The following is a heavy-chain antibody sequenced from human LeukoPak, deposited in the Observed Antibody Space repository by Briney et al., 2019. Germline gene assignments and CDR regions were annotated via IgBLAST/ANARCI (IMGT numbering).Heavy chain of an antibody. Sequence: GASVKVSCTASGLTFSSYGITWVRQAPGQGLEWMGWISGYNGNAKYAQKFQDGVTLTIDTSTNTTYMDLRGLTSDDTAVYYCARRRTSSGYHFDSWGQGTLVTVSS. D-gene: IGHD3-22*01. J-gene: IGHJ4*02. CDR3: ARRRTSSGYHFDS. CDR1: GLTFSSYG. V-gene: IGHV1-18*01. CDR2: ISGYNGNA.